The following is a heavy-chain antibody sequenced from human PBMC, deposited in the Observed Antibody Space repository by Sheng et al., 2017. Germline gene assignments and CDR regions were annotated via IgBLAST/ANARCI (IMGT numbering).Heavy chain of an antibody. CDR2: ISGTGFST. D-gene: IGHD1-26*01. CDR3: AKHKWELLSPSDY. J-gene: IGHJ4*01. V-gene: IGHV3-23*01. Sequence: EVQLLESGGGLVQAGGSLRLSCAASGFTFIDCGMSWVRQAPGKGLEWVSSISGTGFSTYYADSVRGRFTISRDKSKNTLYLQMNSLRAEDTAVYYCAKHKWELLSPSDYWGQGTLVTVSS. CDR1: GFTFIDCG.